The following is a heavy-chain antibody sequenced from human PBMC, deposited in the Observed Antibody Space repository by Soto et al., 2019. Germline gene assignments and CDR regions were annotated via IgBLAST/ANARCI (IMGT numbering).Heavy chain of an antibody. J-gene: IGHJ6*02. CDR3: ARTGGRVRHYGMDV. CDR1: GGSISSGGYY. V-gene: IGHV4-31*03. Sequence: SETLSLTCTVSGGSISSGGYYWSWIRQHPGKSLEWIGYIYYSGSTYYNPSLKSRVTISVDTSKNQFSLKLSSVTAADTAVYYCARTGGRVRHYGMDVWGQGTTVTVSS. D-gene: IGHD3-10*01. CDR2: IYYSGST.